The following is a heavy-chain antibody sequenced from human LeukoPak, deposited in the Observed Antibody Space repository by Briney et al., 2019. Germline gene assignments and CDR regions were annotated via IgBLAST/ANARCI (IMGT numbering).Heavy chain of an antibody. Sequence: SQTLSLTCVVSGDSVSSKNGAWNWIRQSPSRGLEWLGRTYYRSKWYNDYAESMEGRMTISQDTSKNQYSLHLNSVTPDDTAVYYCARDFGTTGWHTFDYWGQGTLVTVSS. CDR1: GDSVSSKNGA. V-gene: IGHV6-1*01. CDR2: TYYRSKWYN. CDR3: ARDFGTTGWHTFDY. D-gene: IGHD6-19*01. J-gene: IGHJ4*02.